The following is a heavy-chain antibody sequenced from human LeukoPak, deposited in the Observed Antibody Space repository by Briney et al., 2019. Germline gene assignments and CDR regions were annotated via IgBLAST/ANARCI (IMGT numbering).Heavy chain of an antibody. CDR2: IYYSGST. J-gene: IGHJ5*02. V-gene: IGHV4-39*07. Sequence: SETLSLTCTVSGGSISSSSYYWGWIRQPPGKGLESIGSIYYSGSTYYNPSLKSRVTISVDTSKNQFSLKLSSVTAADTAVYYCARDGYSYGNNWFDPWGQGTLVTVSS. CDR3: ARDGYSYGNNWFDP. D-gene: IGHD5-18*01. CDR1: GGSISSSSYY.